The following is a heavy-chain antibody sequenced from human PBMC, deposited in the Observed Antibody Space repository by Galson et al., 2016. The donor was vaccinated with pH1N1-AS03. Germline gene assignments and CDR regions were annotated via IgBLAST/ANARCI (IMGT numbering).Heavy chain of an antibody. CDR1: GGSFTYYY. V-gene: IGHV4-59*08. J-gene: IGHJ4*02. CDR3: ARHGRPHSGVLTALTAFDY. Sequence: SETLSLTCNVSGGSFTYYYWSWIRQPPGKGLEWIGYIYYSGSTNYHPSLRSRLTISLDTSKNQISLELSSVTAADPAVYYCARHGRPHSGVLTALTAFDYWGPGALVTVSS. CDR2: IYYSGST. D-gene: IGHD3-9*01.